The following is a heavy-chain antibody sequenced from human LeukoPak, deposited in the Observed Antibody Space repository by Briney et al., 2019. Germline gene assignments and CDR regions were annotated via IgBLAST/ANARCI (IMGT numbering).Heavy chain of an antibody. Sequence: GASVKVSCKASGYTFTNYGISWVRQAPGQGLEWMAWISTYDHDTNYARKFRGRVTMTTDTSTSTAYMELRSLGSDDTAVYYCVRDYFCSGGTCDDCFDPWGQGTLVTVSS. D-gene: IGHD2-15*01. J-gene: IGHJ5*02. V-gene: IGHV1-18*01. CDR2: ISTYDHDT. CDR1: GYTFTNYG. CDR3: VRDYFCSGGTCDDCFDP.